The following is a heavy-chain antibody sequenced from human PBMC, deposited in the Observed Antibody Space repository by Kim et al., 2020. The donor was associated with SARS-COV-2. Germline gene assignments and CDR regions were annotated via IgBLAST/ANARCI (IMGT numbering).Heavy chain of an antibody. D-gene: IGHD2-15*01. CDR2: IYYSGST. V-gene: IGHV4-39*07. Sequence: SETLSLTCTVSGGSISSSSYYWGWIRQPPGKGLEWIGSIYYSGSTYYNPSLKSRVTISVDTSKNQFSLKLSSVTAADTAVYYCARRRGYCSGGSCYDDA. CDR1: GGSISSSSYY. J-gene: IGHJ3*01. CDR3: ARRRGYCSGGSCYDDA.